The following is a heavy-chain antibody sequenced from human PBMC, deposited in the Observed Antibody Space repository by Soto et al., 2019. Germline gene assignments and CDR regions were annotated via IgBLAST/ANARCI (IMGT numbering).Heavy chain of an antibody. V-gene: IGHV3-21*01. J-gene: IGHJ6*02. D-gene: IGHD2-2*01. CDR1: GFTFSSYS. CDR3: ASVRTSLDIRSYYYYGMDV. CDR2: ISSSSSYI. Sequence: VGSLRLSCAASGFTFSSYSMNWVPQAPGKGLEWVSSISSSSSYIYYADSVKGRFTISRDNAKNSLYLQMNSLRAEDTAVYYCASVRTSLDIRSYYYYGMDVWGQGTTVTVSS.